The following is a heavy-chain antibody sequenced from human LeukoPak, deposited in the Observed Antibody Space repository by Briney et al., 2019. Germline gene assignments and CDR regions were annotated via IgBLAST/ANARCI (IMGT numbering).Heavy chain of an antibody. D-gene: IGHD3-3*01. Sequence: ASVKGSCKASGYTFTSYDINWGRQATGQGLEWMGWMNPNSGNTGYAQKFQGRVTMTRNTSISTAYMELSSLRSEDTAVYYCARAMYYDFWSGYPPFDYWGQGTLVTVSS. CDR1: GYTFTSYD. J-gene: IGHJ4*02. CDR2: MNPNSGNT. V-gene: IGHV1-8*01. CDR3: ARAMYYDFWSGYPPFDY.